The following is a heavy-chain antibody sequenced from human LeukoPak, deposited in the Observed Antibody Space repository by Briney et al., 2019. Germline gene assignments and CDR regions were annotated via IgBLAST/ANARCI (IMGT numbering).Heavy chain of an antibody. CDR3: ARDCIGCHGFDY. D-gene: IGHD2-15*01. J-gene: IGHJ4*02. V-gene: IGHV1-18*01. Sequence: ASAKVSCKASGYTFTSYGISWVRQAPGQGLEWMGWVSAYADDTNYVQKFRGRVTMTTDTSTSTAYMELRSLRSDDTAVYYCARDCIGCHGFDYWGQGTLVTVSS. CDR1: GYTFTSYG. CDR2: VSAYADDT.